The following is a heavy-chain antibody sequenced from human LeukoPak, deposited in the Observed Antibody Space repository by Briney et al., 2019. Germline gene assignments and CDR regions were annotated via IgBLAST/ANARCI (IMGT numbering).Heavy chain of an antibody. CDR3: ARGVTMVRGVTKTNYYFDY. CDR2: MNPNSGDT. J-gene: IGHJ4*02. D-gene: IGHD3-10*01. CDR1: GYTFTSYD. Sequence: ASVKVSCKASGYTFTSYDINWVRQATGQGLEWMGWMNPNSGDTGYAQKFQGRVTMTRNTSISTAYMELSSLRSEDTAVYYCARGVTMVRGVTKTNYYFDYWGQGTLVTVSS. V-gene: IGHV1-8*01.